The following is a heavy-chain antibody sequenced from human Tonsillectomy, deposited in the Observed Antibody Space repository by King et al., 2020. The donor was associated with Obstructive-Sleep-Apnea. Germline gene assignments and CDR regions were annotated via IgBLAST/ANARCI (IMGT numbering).Heavy chain of an antibody. V-gene: IGHV3-74*01. D-gene: IGHD3-22*01. J-gene: IGHJ4*02. Sequence: VQLVESGGGLVQPGGSLRLSCAASGFTLSSYWMHWVRQAPGNGLVWVSLINSDGSTTNYADSVKGRFTISRDNAKNTLYLQMNSLRAEDTAVYYCARAMRGSFDYWGRGTLVTVPS. CDR1: GFTLSSYW. CDR3: ARAMRGSFDY. CDR2: INSDGSTT.